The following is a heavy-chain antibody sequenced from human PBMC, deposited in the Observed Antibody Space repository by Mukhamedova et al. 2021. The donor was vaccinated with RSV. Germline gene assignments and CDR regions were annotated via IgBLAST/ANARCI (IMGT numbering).Heavy chain of an antibody. CDR1: EYG. V-gene: IGHV3-20*03. D-gene: IGHD2-2*01. CDR3: ARDAYCSRTNCNHPGRYFDL. Sequence: EYGMSWVRQAPGKGLEWVSGTDWNGGSTGYADSVQGRFTISRDNAKNSLYLQMNSLRAEDTALYYCARDAYCSRTNCNHPGRYFDLW. CDR2: TDWNGGST. J-gene: IGHJ2*01.